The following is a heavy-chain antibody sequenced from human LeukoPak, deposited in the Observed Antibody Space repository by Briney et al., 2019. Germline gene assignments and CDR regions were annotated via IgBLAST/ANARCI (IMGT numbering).Heavy chain of an antibody. CDR1: GGSISYYY. V-gene: IGHV4-59*12. CDR2: IYYSGST. Sequence: SETLSLTCTVSGGSISYYYWSWIRQPPGKGLEWIGYIYYSGSTNYNPPLKSRVTISVDTSKNQFSLKLSSVTAADTAVYYCARGHQGAYDFWSGYVGVWFDPWGQGTLVTVSS. J-gene: IGHJ5*02. D-gene: IGHD3-3*01. CDR3: ARGHQGAYDFWSGYVGVWFDP.